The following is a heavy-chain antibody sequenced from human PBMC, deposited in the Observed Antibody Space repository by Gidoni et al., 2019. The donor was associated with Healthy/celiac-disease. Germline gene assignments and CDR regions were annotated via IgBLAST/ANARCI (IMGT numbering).Heavy chain of an antibody. CDR1: GGSFSGYY. CDR3: ARGRRWWVY. Sequence: QVQLQQWGAGLLKPSETLSLTCAVYGGSFSGYYWSWIRQPPGKGLEWIGEINHSGSTNYNPSLKRLVTISVDTSKNQFSLKLSSVTAADTAVYYCARGRRWWVYWGQGTLVTVSS. J-gene: IGHJ4*02. CDR2: INHSGST. D-gene: IGHD2-15*01. V-gene: IGHV4-34*01.